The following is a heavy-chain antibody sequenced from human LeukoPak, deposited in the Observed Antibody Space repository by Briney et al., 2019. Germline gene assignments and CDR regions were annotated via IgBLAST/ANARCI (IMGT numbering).Heavy chain of an antibody. CDR1: GDSISSYY. V-gene: IGHV4-4*07. D-gene: IGHD6-6*01. J-gene: IGHJ4*02. CDR3: ARETAELGRSFDY. Sequence: SETLSLTCTVSGDSISSYYWSWIRQPAGRGLEWIGRIHTSGSTNHNPSLTSRVTMSVDTSKNQFSLKLTSVTAADTAVYYCARETAELGRSFDYWGQGAQVTVSS. CDR2: IHTSGST.